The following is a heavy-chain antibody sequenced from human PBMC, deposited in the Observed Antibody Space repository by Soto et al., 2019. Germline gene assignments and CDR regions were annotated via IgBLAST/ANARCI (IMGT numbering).Heavy chain of an antibody. Sequence: QVQLVQSGAEVKKPGSSVKVSCKASGGTFTSYSITWVRQAPGQGLEWMGRIIPVLGIVNYAPKFQGRVTITADKSTTTAYMELSSLRSEDTAVYYCARDRLGTTRRYFDSWGQGTLVTVSS. CDR1: GGTFTSYS. J-gene: IGHJ4*02. D-gene: IGHD1-1*01. CDR2: IIPVLGIV. CDR3: ARDRLGTTRRYFDS. V-gene: IGHV1-69*04.